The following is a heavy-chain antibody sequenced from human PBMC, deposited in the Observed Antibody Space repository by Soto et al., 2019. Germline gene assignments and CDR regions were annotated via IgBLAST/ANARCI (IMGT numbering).Heavy chain of an antibody. V-gene: IGHV3-74*01. CDR2: IRSDGSTT. CDR1: GFTFSGYW. J-gene: IGHJ5*02. CDR3: ASSDWFDA. Sequence: GGSLRLSCAASGFTFSGYWMHWVRQAPGKGLVWVSRIRSDGSTTSYADSVKGRFTISRDNARNTLYLQMNSLRAEDTAVYDCASSDWFDAWVPGTLVTVSS.